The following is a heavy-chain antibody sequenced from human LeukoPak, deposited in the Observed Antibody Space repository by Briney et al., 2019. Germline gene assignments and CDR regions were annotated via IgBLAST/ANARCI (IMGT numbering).Heavy chain of an antibody. J-gene: IGHJ4*02. D-gene: IGHD6-19*01. CDR2: IYYGGST. CDR1: GGSISSYY. V-gene: IGHV4-59*08. CDR3: AGLGSSGTFEY. Sequence: PSETLSLTCTVSGGSISSYYWSWIRQPPGRGLEWIGYIYYGGSTNYNPSLKSRVTISVDTSKNQFSLKLTSVTAADTAVYYCAGLGSSGTFEYWGQGTLVTVSS.